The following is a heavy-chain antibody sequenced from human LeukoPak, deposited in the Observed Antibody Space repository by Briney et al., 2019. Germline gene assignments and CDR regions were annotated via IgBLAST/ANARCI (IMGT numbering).Heavy chain of an antibody. J-gene: IGHJ4*02. Sequence: GGSLRLSCAASGFTFSSYEMNWVRQAPGKGPEWVPYISSSGSTVYYADSVKGRFTISRDNAKNSLYLQMNSLRAEDTAVYYCAALVWVRVDYWGQGTPVTVSS. V-gene: IGHV3-48*03. D-gene: IGHD3-10*01. CDR3: AALVWVRVDY. CDR1: GFTFSSYE. CDR2: ISSSGSTV.